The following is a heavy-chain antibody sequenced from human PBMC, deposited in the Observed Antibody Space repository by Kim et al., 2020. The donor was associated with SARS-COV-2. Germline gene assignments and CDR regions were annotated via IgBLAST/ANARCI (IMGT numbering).Heavy chain of an antibody. J-gene: IGHJ6*02. V-gene: IGHV3-7*01. CDR1: GFTFGPFW. Sequence: GGSLRLSCAASGFTFGPFWMAWVRQAPGKGPEWVANIKGDGSEHYYVDSVEGRFTISRDNAKATVYLQMNSLRVEDTAIYYCVRAGKTWGMDVWGQGTT. CDR3: VRAGKTWGMDV. D-gene: IGHD7-27*01. CDR2: IKGDGSEH.